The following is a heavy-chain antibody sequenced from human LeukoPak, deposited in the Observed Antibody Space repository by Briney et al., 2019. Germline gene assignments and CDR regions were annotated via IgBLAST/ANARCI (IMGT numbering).Heavy chain of an antibody. J-gene: IGHJ4*02. CDR3: ARAGAPIAAAGTQGALDY. D-gene: IGHD6-13*01. CDR1: GGTFSSYA. Sequence: ASVKVSCKASGGTFSSYAISWARQAPGQGLEWMGGIIPIFGTANYAQKFQGRVTITTDESTSTAYMELSSLRSEDTAVYYCARAGAPIAAAGTQGALDYWGQGTLVTVSS. V-gene: IGHV1-69*05. CDR2: IIPIFGTA.